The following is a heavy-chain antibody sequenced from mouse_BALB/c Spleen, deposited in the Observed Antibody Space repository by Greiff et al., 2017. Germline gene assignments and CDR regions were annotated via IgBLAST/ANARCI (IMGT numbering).Heavy chain of an antibody. Sequence: EVQLQQSGAELVRSGASVKLSCTASGFNIKDYYMHWVKQRPEQGLEWIGWIDPENGDTEYAPKFQGKATMTADTSSNTAYLQLSSLTSEDTAVYYCNAGITSAMDYWGQGTSVTVSS. V-gene: IGHV14-4*02. CDR2: IDPENGDT. D-gene: IGHD2-4*01. CDR1: GFNIKDYY. CDR3: NAGITSAMDY. J-gene: IGHJ4*01.